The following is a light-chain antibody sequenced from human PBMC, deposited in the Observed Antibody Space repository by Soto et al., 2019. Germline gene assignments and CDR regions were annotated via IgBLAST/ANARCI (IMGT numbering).Light chain of an antibody. CDR1: QDIRND. J-gene: IGKJ1*01. CDR2: AAS. V-gene: IGKV1-17*01. Sequence: DIQMTQSPSSLSASIGDRVTITCRASQDIRNDLVWYQQKPGKAPNRLIYAASTLQSGVPSRFSGSGSGTQFTLTISSLQPEDFETYYCLQHNAYPWAFGPGTKVEV. CDR3: LQHNAYPWA.